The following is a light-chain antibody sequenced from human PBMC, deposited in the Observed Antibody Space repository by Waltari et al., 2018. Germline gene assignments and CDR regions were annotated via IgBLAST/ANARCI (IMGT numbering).Light chain of an antibody. V-gene: IGKV3-15*01. CDR1: ESVSGT. Sequence: EIVMTQSPATLSVSPGDRATLSCRASESVSGTLAWYQQRPGQAPSLLIYGASTRASGIPARFSGSVSGTEFTLTISSLQSEDFAVYYCHQYNNWPYTFGQGTKLEIK. CDR2: GAS. CDR3: HQYNNWPYT. J-gene: IGKJ2*01.